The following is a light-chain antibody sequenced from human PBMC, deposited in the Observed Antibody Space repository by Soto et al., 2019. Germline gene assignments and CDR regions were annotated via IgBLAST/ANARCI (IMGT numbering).Light chain of an antibody. V-gene: IGKV1-6*01. CDR1: QGIRND. CDR3: LQDYSYPWT. CDR2: AAS. J-gene: IGKJ1*01. Sequence: IQMTQSPSSLSASVGDTVTITCRASQGIRNDLGWYQQKPGKAPKLLIHAASSLESGVPTRFSGSGSGTDFTFTISSLQAEDFATYYCLQDYSYPWTFGQGTKVHIK.